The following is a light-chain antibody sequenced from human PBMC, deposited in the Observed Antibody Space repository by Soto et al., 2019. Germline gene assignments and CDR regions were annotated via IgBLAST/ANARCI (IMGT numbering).Light chain of an antibody. CDR2: NNN. V-gene: IGLV1-44*01. J-gene: IGLJ1*01. Sequence: QSVLTQPPSASGTPGQRVTISCSGSSSNVGTNTVNWYLQLPGTAPRLLIYNNNQRPSGVPDRFSGSKSGTSASLAISGLQPEDEAHYYCAAWDDSLNGPVFGTGTKVTVL. CDR3: AAWDDSLNGPV. CDR1: SSNVGTNT.